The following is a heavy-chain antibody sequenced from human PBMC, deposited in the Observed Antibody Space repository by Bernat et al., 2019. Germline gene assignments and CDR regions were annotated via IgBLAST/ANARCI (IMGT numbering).Heavy chain of an antibody. CDR2: IYWDDDK. J-gene: IGHJ4*02. CDR1: GFALSTNGEG. CDR3: AHRWIGYRSNWNGGLLDY. Sequence: QITLKESGPTLLKPTQTLTLTCNLSGFALSTNGEGVGWIRQPPGKALEWLAFIYWDDDKRYSPSLRSRLTITKDTSKNQVALTVTNLDPVDTATYYCAHRWIGYRSNWNGGLLDYWGQGSLVTVSS. D-gene: IGHD6-13*01. V-gene: IGHV2-5*02.